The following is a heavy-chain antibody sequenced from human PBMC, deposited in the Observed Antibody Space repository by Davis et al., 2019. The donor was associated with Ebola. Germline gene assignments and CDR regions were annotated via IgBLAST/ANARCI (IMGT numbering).Heavy chain of an antibody. Sequence: PGGSLRLSCAASGFTFSSYWMSWVRQAPGKGLEWVANIKQDGSEKYYVDSVKGRFTISRDNAKNSLYLQMNSLRDEDTAVYYCARVLRDSSGYLNYYYGMDVWGKGTTVTVSS. CDR1: GFTFSSYW. CDR2: IKQDGSEK. D-gene: IGHD3-22*01. J-gene: IGHJ6*04. V-gene: IGHV3-7*01. CDR3: ARVLRDSSGYLNYYYGMDV.